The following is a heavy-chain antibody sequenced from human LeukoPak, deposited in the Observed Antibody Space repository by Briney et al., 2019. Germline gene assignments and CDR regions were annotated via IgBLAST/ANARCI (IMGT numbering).Heavy chain of an antibody. D-gene: IGHD2/OR15-2a*01. CDR3: AKSMGSIDFDY. V-gene: IGHV3-23*01. CDR2: ISGGGGAT. J-gene: IGHJ4*02. Sequence: GGSLRLSCAASGFTFSGFAMSWARQAPGKGLEWVSAISGGGGATYYADSVKGRFTISRDNSKNTVYLQMNSLRAEDTALYYCAKSMGSIDFDYWGQGSLVTVSS. CDR1: GFTFSGFA.